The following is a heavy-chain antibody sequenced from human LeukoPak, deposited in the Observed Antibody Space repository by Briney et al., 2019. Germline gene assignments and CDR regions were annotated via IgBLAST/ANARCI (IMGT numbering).Heavy chain of an antibody. CDR1: GFTFSSYA. V-gene: IGHV3-30*04. CDR3: ARLKGIAVAGTDTDY. D-gene: IGHD6-19*01. J-gene: IGHJ4*02. CDR2: ISYDGSNK. Sequence: PGGSLRLSCAASGFTFSSYAMHWVRQTPGEGLEWVAVISYDGSNKYYADSVKGRLTISRDNSKNTLYLQMNSLRAEDTAVYYCARLKGIAVAGTDTDYWGQGTLVTVSS.